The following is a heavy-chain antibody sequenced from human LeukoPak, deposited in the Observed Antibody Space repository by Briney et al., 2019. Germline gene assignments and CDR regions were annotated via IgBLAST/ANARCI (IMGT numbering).Heavy chain of an antibody. V-gene: IGHV3-11*01. J-gene: IGHJ3*02. CDR2: VSSGSSTI. Sequence: GGSLRLSCAASGFTFSDYYMSWIRQAPGKALEWVSYVSSGSSTIYYADSVKGRFTVSRDNGKRSLYLHMNSLRAEDTAVYYCARDQEEMATIGAFDIWGQGTMVTVSS. D-gene: IGHD5-24*01. CDR1: GFTFSDYY. CDR3: ARDQEEMATIGAFDI.